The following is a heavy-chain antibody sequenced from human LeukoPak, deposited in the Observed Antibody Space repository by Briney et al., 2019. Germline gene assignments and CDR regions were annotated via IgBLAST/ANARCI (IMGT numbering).Heavy chain of an antibody. CDR3: TKDSLPYYYDSSGPTFDY. J-gene: IGHJ4*02. Sequence: GGSLRLSCAASGFTFSSYGMHWVRQAPGKGLEWVAFIRYDGSNKYYADSVKGRFTISRDNSKNTLYLQMNSLRAEDTAVYYCTKDSLPYYYDSSGPTFDYWGQGTLVTVSS. D-gene: IGHD3-22*01. CDR1: GFTFSSYG. V-gene: IGHV3-30*02. CDR2: IRYDGSNK.